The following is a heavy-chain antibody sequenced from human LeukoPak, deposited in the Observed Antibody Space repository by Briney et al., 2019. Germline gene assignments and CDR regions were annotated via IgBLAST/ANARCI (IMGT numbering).Heavy chain of an antibody. CDR3: ARRAPRYYDFWSGQDSDAFDI. V-gene: IGHV1-2*02. CDR1: GYTFTGYY. Sequence: ASVKVSCKASGYTFTGYYMHWVRQAPGQGLEWMGWINPNSGGTNYAQKFQGRVTMTRDTSISTAYMELSRLRSDDTAVYYCARRAPRYYDFWSGQDSDAFDIWGQGTMVTVSS. CDR2: INPNSGGT. J-gene: IGHJ3*02. D-gene: IGHD3-3*01.